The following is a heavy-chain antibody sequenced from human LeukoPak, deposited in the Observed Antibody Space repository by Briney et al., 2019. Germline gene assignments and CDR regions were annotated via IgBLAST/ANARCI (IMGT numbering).Heavy chain of an antibody. D-gene: IGHD5-18*01. J-gene: IGHJ6*02. Sequence: SETLSLTCRVSGGSISSVYYYWGWIRQPPGKGLEWIGSIYHSGTGFYNPSLKSRVILSVDTSNNQFSLKLSSVTAADTAVYYCARDRGYSYGTPLGYYYYGMDVWGQGTTVTVSS. V-gene: IGHV4-39*07. CDR1: GGSISSVYYY. CDR3: ARDRGYSYGTPLGYYYYGMDV. CDR2: IYHSGTG.